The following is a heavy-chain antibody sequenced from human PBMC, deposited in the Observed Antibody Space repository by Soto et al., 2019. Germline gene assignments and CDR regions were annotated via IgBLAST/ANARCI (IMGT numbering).Heavy chain of an antibody. CDR2: ITTTGDRT. Sequence: EVQLVESEGGLVQPGGSLRLSCEASGFIFSSSDMSWVRQAPGKGLEWISSITTTGDRTHYADSVRGRFTISTDNFRNTVFLELNSLRVAETAVFYWGKGGGGDHGYWGQGTLVAVSS. CDR1: GFIFSSSD. CDR3: GKGGGGDHGY. V-gene: IGHV3-23*04. J-gene: IGHJ4*02. D-gene: IGHD2-21*02.